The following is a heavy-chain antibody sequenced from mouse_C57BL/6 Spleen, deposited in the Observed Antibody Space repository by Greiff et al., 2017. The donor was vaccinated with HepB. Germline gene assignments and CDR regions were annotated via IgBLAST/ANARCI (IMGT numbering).Heavy chain of an antibody. Sequence: QVQLQQSGAELVRPGTSVKVSCKASGYAFTNYLIEWVKQRPGQGLEWIGVINPGSGGTNYNEKFKGKATLTADKSSSTAYMQRSSLTSEDSAVYFCARYYYGSSLDYWGQGTTLTVSS. CDR1: GYAFTNYL. D-gene: IGHD1-1*01. CDR2: INPGSGGT. V-gene: IGHV1-54*01. CDR3: ARYYYGSSLDY. J-gene: IGHJ2*01.